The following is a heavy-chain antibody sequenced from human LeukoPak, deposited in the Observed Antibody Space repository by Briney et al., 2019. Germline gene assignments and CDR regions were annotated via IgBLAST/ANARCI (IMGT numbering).Heavy chain of an antibody. CDR3: AKGTSVTNLAY. J-gene: IGHJ4*02. CDR1: GFTFSSYA. Sequence: GGSLRLSCAASGFTFSSYAMSWVRQAPGKGLEWVSGTSGSGGSTYYADSVKGRSTVARDNSQNTLYLQMNSLRAEDTAVYYCAKGTSVTNLAYWGQGTQVTVSS. D-gene: IGHD4-17*01. V-gene: IGHV3-23*01. CDR2: TSGSGGST.